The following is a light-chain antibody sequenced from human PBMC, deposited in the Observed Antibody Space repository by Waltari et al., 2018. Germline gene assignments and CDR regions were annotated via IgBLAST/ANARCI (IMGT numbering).Light chain of an antibody. CDR2: DDS. J-gene: IGLJ2*01. V-gene: IGLV3-21*02. Sequence: SYVLTQPPSVSVAPGGTAAITCGGDNIGSQGVSWYQQRPGQAPFLVVYDDSDRPSETPELFSCSISGNMATLTVSRVEAGDEADYYCQVWDNSRDLVLIGGGTKLPVL. CDR3: QVWDNSRDLVL. CDR1: NIGSQG.